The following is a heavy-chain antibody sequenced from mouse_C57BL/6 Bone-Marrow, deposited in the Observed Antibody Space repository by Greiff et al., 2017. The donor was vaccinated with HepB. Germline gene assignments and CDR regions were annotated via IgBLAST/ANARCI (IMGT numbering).Heavy chain of an antibody. CDR1: GYTFTSYG. D-gene: IGHD3-2*02. V-gene: IGHV1-81*01. CDR2: IYPRSGNT. CDR3: AARQLRLLAY. J-gene: IGHJ3*01. Sequence: QVQLKESGAELARPGASVKLSCKASGYTFTSYGISWVKQRTGQGLEWIGEIYPRSGNTYYNEKFKGKATLTADKSSSTAYMELRSLTSEDSAVYFCAARQLRLLAYWGQGTLVTVSA.